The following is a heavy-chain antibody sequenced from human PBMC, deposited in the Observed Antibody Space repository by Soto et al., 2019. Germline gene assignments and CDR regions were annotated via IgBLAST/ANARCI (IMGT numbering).Heavy chain of an antibody. CDR3: ARGFDILTFGFCLDY. J-gene: IGHJ4*02. CDR2: MYFSGFYSGST. V-gene: IGHV4-39*01. D-gene: IGHD3-9*01. CDR1: GGSMSSSSYY. Sequence: SETLSLTCTVSGGSMSSSSYYWGWIRQLPGKGLEWIANMYFSGFYSGSTSYNPSLKSRVTISVDTSKNQFSLQVSSVTAADTAVYYCARGFDILTFGFCLDYWGQGTLVTVSS.